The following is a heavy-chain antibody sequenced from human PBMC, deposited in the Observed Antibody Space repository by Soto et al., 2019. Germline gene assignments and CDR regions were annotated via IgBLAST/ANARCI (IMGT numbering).Heavy chain of an antibody. V-gene: IGHV3-33*01. CDR2: IWYDGSNK. Sequence: QVQLVESGGGVVQPGRSLRLSCAAYGFTFSSYGMHWVRQAPGKGLAWVAVIWYDGSNKYYADSVKGRFTISRDNSKNTLYLQMNSLRAEDTAVYYCARAYSSFDLLAPRFRNWFDPWGQGTLVTVSS. D-gene: IGHD6-6*01. CDR3: ARAYSSFDLLAPRFRNWFDP. CDR1: GFTFSSYG. J-gene: IGHJ5*02.